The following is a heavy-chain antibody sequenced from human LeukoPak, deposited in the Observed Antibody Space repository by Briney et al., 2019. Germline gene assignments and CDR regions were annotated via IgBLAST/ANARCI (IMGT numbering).Heavy chain of an antibody. J-gene: IGHJ4*02. V-gene: IGHV4-4*09. D-gene: IGHD2-15*01. CDR2: IYSSGTT. Sequence: SETLSLTCTVSGGSISGYYWSWIRQPPGKGLEWIGYIYSSGTTNYNPSLKSRVTISVDTSKNQFSLKLSSVTAADTAVYYCASRVVVVAATRRPDYWGQGTLVTVSS. CDR1: GGSISGYY. CDR3: ASRVVVVAATRRPDY.